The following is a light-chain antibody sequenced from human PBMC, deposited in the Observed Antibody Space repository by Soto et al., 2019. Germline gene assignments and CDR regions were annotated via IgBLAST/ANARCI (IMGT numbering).Light chain of an antibody. Sequence: IQVTQSPPTLSASVGDRVTITCRASQTISTWMAWYQQKPGKAPKLLVYDASTLQSGVASRFSGSGSGTEFTLIISGLQPDDSATYYCQQYTNTNNPWMFGQGTELDNK. V-gene: IGKV1-5*01. CDR2: DAS. J-gene: IGKJ2*01. CDR1: QTISTW. CDR3: QQYTNTNNPWM.